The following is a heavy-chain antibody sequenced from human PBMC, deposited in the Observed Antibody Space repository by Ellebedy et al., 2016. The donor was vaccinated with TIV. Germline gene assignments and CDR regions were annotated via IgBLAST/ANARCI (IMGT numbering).Heavy chain of an antibody. V-gene: IGHV3-7*04. CDR1: GFTFSGYW. Sequence: GGSLRLXXAASGFTFSGYWISWVRQAPGKGLEWVANIKEDGSEKYYVDSVKGRFTISRDNAKNSLYLQMNSLRAEDTAVYFCARGEGWIDNWGHGTLVTVSS. J-gene: IGHJ4*01. CDR3: ARGEGWIDN. CDR2: IKEDGSEK. D-gene: IGHD5-24*01.